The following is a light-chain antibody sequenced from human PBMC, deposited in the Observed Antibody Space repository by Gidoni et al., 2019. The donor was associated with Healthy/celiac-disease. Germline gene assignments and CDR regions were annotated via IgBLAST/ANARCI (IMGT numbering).Light chain of an antibody. CDR1: QSVSSSY. CDR3: QQYGSSLLT. CDR2: GAC. Sequence: EIVLTQSPGTLSLSPGERPTLSCRASQSVSSSYLAWYQQKPGQAPRLLIYGACSRATGIPDRCSGSGSGTDFTLTISRLEPEDFALYYCQQYGSSLLTFGGGTKVEIK. V-gene: IGKV3-20*01. J-gene: IGKJ4*01.